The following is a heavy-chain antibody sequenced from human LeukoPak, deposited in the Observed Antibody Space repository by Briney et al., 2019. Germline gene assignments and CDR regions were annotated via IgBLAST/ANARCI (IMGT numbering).Heavy chain of an antibody. CDR1: GFAFSDYY. V-gene: IGHV3-11*01. CDR3: ARDFPSYNPPIYVFWSGYYRLHFDY. D-gene: IGHD3-3*01. Sequence: GGSLRLSCAASGFAFSDYYMSWIRQAPGKGLEWVSYISSSGSTIYYADSVKGRFTISRDNAKNSLYLQMNSLRAEDTAVYYCARDFPSYNPPIYVFWSGYYRLHFDYGGREPW. J-gene: IGHJ4*02. CDR2: ISSSGSTI.